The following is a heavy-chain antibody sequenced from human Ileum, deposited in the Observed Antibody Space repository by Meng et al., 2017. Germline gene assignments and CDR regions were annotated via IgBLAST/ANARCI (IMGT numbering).Heavy chain of an antibody. CDR2: IDQSGNS. CDR3: ARHGGYSQDF. J-gene: IGHJ4*02. D-gene: IGHD4-23*01. Sequence: QVPLQESGPGLVKPSGTLSLTCSVSGASVSANSYWSWVRQPPGKGLAWIGQIDQSGNSYYNPSLKSRVTMSVDKSKSQFSLMLTSVTAADTAIYYCARHGGYSQDFWGQGTLVTVSS. V-gene: IGHV4-4*02. CDR1: GASVSANSY.